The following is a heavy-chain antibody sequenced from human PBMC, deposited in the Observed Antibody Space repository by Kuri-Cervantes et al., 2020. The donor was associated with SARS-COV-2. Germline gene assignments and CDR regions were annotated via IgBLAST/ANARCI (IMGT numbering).Heavy chain of an antibody. CDR2: ISTNGGST. Sequence: GESLKISCAASGFTFSSYAMHWVRQAPGKGLEYVSAISTNGGSTYYANSVKGRFTISRDNAKNSLYPQMNSLRAEDTAVYYCASGGDCSSTSCYRAEVNWGQGTLVTVSS. V-gene: IGHV3-64*01. D-gene: IGHD2-2*02. CDR3: ASGGDCSSTSCYRAEVN. CDR1: GFTFSSYA. J-gene: IGHJ4*02.